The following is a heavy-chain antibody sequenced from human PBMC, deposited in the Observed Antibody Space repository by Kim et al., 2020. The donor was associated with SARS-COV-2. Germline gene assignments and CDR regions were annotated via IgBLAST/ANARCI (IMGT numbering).Heavy chain of an antibody. V-gene: IGHV1-3*01. CDR3: ARDRDDFFDY. D-gene: IGHD2-21*01. Sequence: TKYPQKFQGRVTITRDTTASTAYMELSSLRYEDTAVYYCARDRDDFFDYWGQGTLVTVSS. J-gene: IGHJ4*02. CDR2: T.